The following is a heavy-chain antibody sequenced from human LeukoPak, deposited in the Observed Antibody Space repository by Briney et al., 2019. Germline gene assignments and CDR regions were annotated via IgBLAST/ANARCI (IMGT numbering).Heavy chain of an antibody. CDR3: AKELSGSRNV. J-gene: IGHJ6*04. V-gene: IGHV3-23*01. CDR2: ISGSGGST. Sequence: QPGGSLRLPCAASGFTFSNYAMSWVRQAPGKGLEWVSGISGSGGSTYYADSVKGRFTISRDNSKNTLYLQMNSLRAEDTAIYYCAKELSGSRNVWGKGTTVTVSS. CDR1: GFTFSNYA. D-gene: IGHD1-26*01.